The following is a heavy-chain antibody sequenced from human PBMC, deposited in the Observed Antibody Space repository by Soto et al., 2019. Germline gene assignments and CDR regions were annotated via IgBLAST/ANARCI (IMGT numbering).Heavy chain of an antibody. CDR3: ARCHSDSSGPGYLDS. V-gene: IGHV1-69*01. CDR2: VIPIFPKA. Sequence: QVRLVQSEAEVKKAGSSVKVSCKASGGTFSSDAVTWGRQAPGQGLEWMGGVIPIFPKANYAQKFQGRANITVDQSTSTVYMELNSLKSEDTAMYYCARCHSDSSGPGYLDSWGQGNLVTV. CDR1: GGTFSSDA. J-gene: IGHJ4*02. D-gene: IGHD3-22*01.